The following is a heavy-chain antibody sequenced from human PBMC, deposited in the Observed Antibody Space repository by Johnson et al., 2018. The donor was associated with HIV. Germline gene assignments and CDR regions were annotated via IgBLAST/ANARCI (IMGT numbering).Heavy chain of an antibody. CDR1: GFTFSSYG. CDR2: LFSGGST. J-gene: IGHJ3*02. V-gene: IGHV3-NL1*01. D-gene: IGHD1-1*01. Sequence: QVQLVVSGGGLVQPGGSLRLSCAASGFTFSSYGMHWVRRAPGKGLEWASVLFSGGSTYYADSGKGRFTISRDNAKNSLYLQMNSLRAEDTALYYCAKGGNGYGGAFDIWGQGTMVTVSS. CDR3: AKGGNGYGGAFDI.